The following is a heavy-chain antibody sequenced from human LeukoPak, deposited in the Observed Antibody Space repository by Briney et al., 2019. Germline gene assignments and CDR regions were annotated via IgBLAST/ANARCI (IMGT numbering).Heavy chain of an antibody. CDR1: GGSISSYY. CDR3: ARAAPLLGFDP. D-gene: IGHD2-15*01. Sequence: SETLSLTCTVSGGSISSYYWSWIRQPPGKGLEWIGYIYYSGSTNYNPSLKSRVTISVDTSKNQFSLKLSSVTAADTAVYYCARAAPLLGFDPWGLGTLVTVSS. CDR2: IYYSGST. V-gene: IGHV4-59*01. J-gene: IGHJ5*02.